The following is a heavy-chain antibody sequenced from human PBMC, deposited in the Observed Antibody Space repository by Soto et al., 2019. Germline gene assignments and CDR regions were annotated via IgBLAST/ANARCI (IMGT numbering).Heavy chain of an antibody. CDR2: INSDGSST. Sequence: PGGSLRLSCAASGFTFSSYWMHWVRQAPGEGLVWVSRINSDGSSTSYADSVKGRFTISRDNAKNTLYLQMNSLRAEDTAVYYCARRWLAPTIYYYYYYGMDVWGQGTTVTVSS. D-gene: IGHD6-19*01. J-gene: IGHJ6*02. CDR1: GFTFSSYW. CDR3: ARRWLAPTIYYYYYYGMDV. V-gene: IGHV3-74*01.